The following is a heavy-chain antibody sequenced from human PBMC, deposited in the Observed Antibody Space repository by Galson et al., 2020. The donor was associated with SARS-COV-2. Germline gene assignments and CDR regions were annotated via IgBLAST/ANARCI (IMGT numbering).Heavy chain of an antibody. CDR1: GFTFSDYY. V-gene: IGHV3-11*01. J-gene: IGHJ4*02. Sequence: TGGSLRLSCAASGFTFSDYYMTWLRQTPGKGLEWISSISRGAGTIYYADSVKGRFTISRDNAKNSLYLQMNSLRAEDTAVYYCARDLEAVAQVAHFDYWGQGTLVTVSS. CDR3: ARDLEAVAQVAHFDY. CDR2: ISRGAGTI. D-gene: IGHD6-19*01.